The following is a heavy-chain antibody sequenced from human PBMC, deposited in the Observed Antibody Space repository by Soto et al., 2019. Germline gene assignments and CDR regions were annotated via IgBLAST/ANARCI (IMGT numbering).Heavy chain of an antibody. J-gene: IGHJ5*02. D-gene: IGHD6-13*01. Sequence: EVQLVESGGGLVQPGGSLKLSCAASGFTFSGSAMHWVRQASGKGLEWVGRIRSKANSYATAYAASVKGRFTISRDDSKNTAYLQMNSLKTEDTAVYYCTRQVTCIAAAGGWFDPWGQGTLVTVSS. CDR3: TRQVTCIAAAGGWFDP. V-gene: IGHV3-73*01. CDR1: GFTFSGSA. CDR2: IRSKANSYAT.